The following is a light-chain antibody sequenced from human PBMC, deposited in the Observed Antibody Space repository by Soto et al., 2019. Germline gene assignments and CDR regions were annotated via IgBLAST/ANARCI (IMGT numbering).Light chain of an antibody. CDR2: AAS. Sequence: DIQMTQSPSSLSASVGDRVTITCRASQSISSYLNWYQQKPGKAPKLLIYAASSLQSGVSSRFSGSGSGTDFTLTISSLQPEDFATYYCQQSYSTPWTSGQGTKVEIK. CDR1: QSISSY. J-gene: IGKJ1*01. V-gene: IGKV1-39*01. CDR3: QQSYSTPWT.